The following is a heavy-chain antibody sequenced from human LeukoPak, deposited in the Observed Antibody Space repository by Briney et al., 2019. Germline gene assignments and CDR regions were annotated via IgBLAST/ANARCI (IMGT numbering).Heavy chain of an antibody. D-gene: IGHD2-2*01. CDR2: IGTAGDP. Sequence: GGSLRLSCAASGFTFSSYDMHWVRQATGKGLEWVSAIGTAGDPYYPGSVKGRFTISRENAKISLYLQMNSLRAGDTAVYYCARAIMSPYCSSTSCYGYWYFDLWGRGTLVTVSS. CDR1: GFTFSSYD. CDR3: ARAIMSPYCSSTSCYGYWYFDL. J-gene: IGHJ2*01. V-gene: IGHV3-13*05.